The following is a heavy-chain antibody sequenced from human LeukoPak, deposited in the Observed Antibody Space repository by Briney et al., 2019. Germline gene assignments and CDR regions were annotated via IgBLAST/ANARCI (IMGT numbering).Heavy chain of an antibody. CDR2: ISYDGSNK. CDR1: GFTFSSYA. D-gene: IGHD2-2*02. V-gene: IGHV3-30*04. J-gene: IGHJ4*02. Sequence: GGSLRLSCAASGFTFSSYAMHWVRQAPGKGLEWVAVISYDGSNKYYADSVKGRFTISRDNSKNTLYLQMNSLRAEDTAVYYCARAGGCSSTSCYTGVSLDYWGQGTLVTVSS. CDR3: ARAGGCSSTSCYTGVSLDY.